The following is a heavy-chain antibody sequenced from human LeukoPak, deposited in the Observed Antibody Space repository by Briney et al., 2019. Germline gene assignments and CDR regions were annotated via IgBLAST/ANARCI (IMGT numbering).Heavy chain of an antibody. CDR2: IHYSGST. J-gene: IGHJ6*02. CDR3: ARGNSSSWYYYYYGMDV. D-gene: IGHD6-13*01. CDR1: GGSISSYY. V-gene: IGHV4-59*08. Sequence: SETLSLTCTVSGGSISSYYWSWIRQPPGKGLEWIGYIHYSGSTNYNPSLKSRVTISVDTSKNQFSLKLSSVTAADTAVYYCARGNSSSWYYYYYGMDVWGQGTTVTVSS.